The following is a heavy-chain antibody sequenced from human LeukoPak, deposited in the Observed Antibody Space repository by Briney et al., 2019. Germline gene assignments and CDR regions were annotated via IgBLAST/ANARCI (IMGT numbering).Heavy chain of an antibody. D-gene: IGHD3-22*01. CDR3: ARRGYYYDSSGYYDY. CDR1: GYSFTSYW. CDR2: IYPGDSDT. V-gene: IGHV5-51*01. Sequence: GESLKISCKGSGYSFTSYWIGWVRQMPGKGLDWMGIIYPGDSDTRYSPSFQGQVTISADKSISTAYLQWSSLKASDTAMYYCARRGYYYDSSGYYDYWGQGTLVTVSS. J-gene: IGHJ4*02.